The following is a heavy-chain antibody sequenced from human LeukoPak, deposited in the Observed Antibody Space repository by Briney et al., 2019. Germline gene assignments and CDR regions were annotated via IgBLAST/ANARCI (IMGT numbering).Heavy chain of an antibody. CDR2: ITWDGGAT. V-gene: IGHV3-43*01. Sequence: GGSLRLSCAASEFTFDDFSMNWVRQAPGTGPEWVSLITWDGGATYYADSVKGRFTISRDNSKNSLYLQMNSLRTEDTAVYYCAKSDNPWEPVNPFDYWGQGTLVTVSS. D-gene: IGHD1-26*01. CDR3: AKSDNPWEPVNPFDY. J-gene: IGHJ4*02. CDR1: EFTFDDFS.